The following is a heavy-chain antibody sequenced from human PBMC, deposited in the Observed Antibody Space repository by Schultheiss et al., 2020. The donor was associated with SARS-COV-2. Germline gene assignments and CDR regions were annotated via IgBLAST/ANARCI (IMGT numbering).Heavy chain of an antibody. CDR3: AREKITMIVGNLDY. Sequence: ASVKVSCKASGGTFSSYAISWVRQAPGQGLEWMGWISAYNGNTNYAQKLQGRVTMTTDTSTSTAYMELRSLRSDDTAVYYCAREKITMIVGNLDYWGQGTLVTVSS. CDR2: ISAYNGNT. J-gene: IGHJ4*02. D-gene: IGHD3-22*01. V-gene: IGHV1-18*01. CDR1: GGTFSSYA.